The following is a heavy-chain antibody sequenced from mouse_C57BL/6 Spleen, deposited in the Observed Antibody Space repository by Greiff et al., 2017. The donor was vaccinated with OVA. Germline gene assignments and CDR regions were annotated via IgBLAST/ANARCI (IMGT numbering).Heavy chain of an antibody. CDR3: ARSGSCHPYAMDY. V-gene: IGHV1-26*01. J-gene: IGHJ4*01. D-gene: IGHD3-2*02. CDR2: INPNNGGT. CDR1: GYTFTDYY. Sequence: EVKLQQSGPELVKPGASVKISCKASGYTFTDYYMNWVKQSHGKSLEWIGDINPNNGGTSYNQKFKGKATLTVDQSSSTAYMELRSLTSKDSAVYSCARSGSCHPYAMDYWGQGTSVTVSS.